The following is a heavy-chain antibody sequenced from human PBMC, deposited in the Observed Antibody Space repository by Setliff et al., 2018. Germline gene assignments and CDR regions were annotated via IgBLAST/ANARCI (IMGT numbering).Heavy chain of an antibody. J-gene: IGHJ4*02. Sequence: SETLSLTCTVSGGAVDSYDYYWTWIRQPAGEGLEWIGRFFTSGSTDYNPSLRSRVTISIDTSKNHVSLQMNSLTSEDTALYFCTKDGGRLRFVSHLDFWGQGTPVTVSS. CDR2: FFTSGST. D-gene: IGHD3-3*01. CDR3: TKDGGRLRFVSHLDF. V-gene: IGHV4-61*10. CDR1: GGAVDSYDYY.